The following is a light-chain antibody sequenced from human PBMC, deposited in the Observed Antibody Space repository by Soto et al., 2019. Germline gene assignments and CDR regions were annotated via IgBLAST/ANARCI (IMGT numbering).Light chain of an antibody. Sequence: QSVLTQPPSASGTPGQRVTISCSGSGSNIGSHTVSWYQQLPGTAPNLLIYSNDQRPSEVPDRFSGSKSGPSASPAISGLQSEDEADYYCAPWDDSLSAAVFGGGTQLTLL. J-gene: IGLJ7*01. CDR3: APWDDSLSAAV. CDR1: GSNIGSHT. V-gene: IGLV1-44*01. CDR2: SND.